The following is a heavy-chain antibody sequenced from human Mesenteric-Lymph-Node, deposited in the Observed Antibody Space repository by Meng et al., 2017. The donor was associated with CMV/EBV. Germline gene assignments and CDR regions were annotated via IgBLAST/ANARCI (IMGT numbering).Heavy chain of an antibody. J-gene: IGHJ6*02. CDR3: ARFSATGAYYLGMDA. V-gene: IGHV4-59*01. Sequence: SETLSLTCTVSGTSIRSYYWSWIRQPPGKGLEWIGYIYYGGSTSYNPSVMSRVTISEDTSKNQVSLNLRFVTAADTAMYYCARFSATGAYYLGMDAWGQGTTVTVSS. D-gene: IGHD1-1*01. CDR2: IYYGGST. CDR1: GTSIRSYY.